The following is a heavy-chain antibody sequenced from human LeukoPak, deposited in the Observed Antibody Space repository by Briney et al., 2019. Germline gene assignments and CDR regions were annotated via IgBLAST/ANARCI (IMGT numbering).Heavy chain of an antibody. D-gene: IGHD7-27*01. V-gene: IGHV3-23*01. CDR3: AKDPTLGYYYYGMDV. CDR2: ISGSGGST. J-gene: IGHJ6*02. CDR1: GFTFSSYA. Sequence: GGSLRLSCAAFGFTFSSYAMSWVRQAPGKGLEWVSAISGSGGSTYYADSVKGRFTISRDNSKNTLYLQMNSLRAEDTAVYYCAKDPTLGYYYYGMDVWGQGTTVTVSS.